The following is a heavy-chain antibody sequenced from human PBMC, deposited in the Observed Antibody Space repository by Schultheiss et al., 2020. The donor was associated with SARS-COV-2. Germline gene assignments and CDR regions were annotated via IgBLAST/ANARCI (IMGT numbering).Heavy chain of an antibody. CDR3: ARRSGDWFAWIDY. Sequence: SETLSLTCTVSGVSISSSSYYWGWIRQPPGKGLEWIGSIYYSGSTYYNPSLKSRVTISVDTSKNQFSLKLSSVTAADTAVYYCARRSGDWFAWIDYWGQGTLVTVSS. D-gene: IGHD3-10*01. V-gene: IGHV4-39*01. CDR2: IYYSGST. CDR1: GVSISSSSYY. J-gene: IGHJ4*02.